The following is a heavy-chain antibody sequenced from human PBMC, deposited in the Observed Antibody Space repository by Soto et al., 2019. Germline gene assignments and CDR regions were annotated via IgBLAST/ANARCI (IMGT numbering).Heavy chain of an antibody. CDR2: XKXXXGGX. Sequence: XSVKVSCKASRYTFTGYYMHWVRQAPGQXXXXXXXXKXXXGGXXYEXXXXXXXTXXXDXXXSNDYMELRSLRYEDTAVYYCERGSNDIDYWGQGTLVTVSS. J-gene: IGHJ4*02. CDR1: RYTFTGYY. D-gene: IGHD1-1*01. V-gene: IGHV1-2*02. CDR3: ERGSNDIDY.